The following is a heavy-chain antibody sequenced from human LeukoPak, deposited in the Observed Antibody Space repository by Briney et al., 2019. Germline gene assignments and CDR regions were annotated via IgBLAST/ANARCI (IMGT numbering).Heavy chain of an antibody. CDR3: ARRSTIFVVVNFGNAFDI. D-gene: IGHD3-3*01. J-gene: IGHJ3*02. V-gene: IGHV5-51*01. CDR2: IYPGDSDT. Sequence: GESLKISCKGSGYSFTSYWIGWVRQMPGKGLEWMGIIYPGDSDTRYSPSFQGQVTISADKSISTAYLQWSSLKASDTAMYYCARRSTIFVVVNFGNAFDIWGQGTMVTVSS. CDR1: GYSFTSYW.